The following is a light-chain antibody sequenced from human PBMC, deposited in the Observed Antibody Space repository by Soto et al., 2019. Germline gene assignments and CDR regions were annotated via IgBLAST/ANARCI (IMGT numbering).Light chain of an antibody. Sequence: DIVMTQSPDSLAVSLGERAPINCKSSQRVLNSSNNKNYLAWYQQKPGQPPKLLISWASTRESGVTDRFSGSGSGTDFTLTISSLQAEDVAVYYCQQYYSTPQTFGQGTKVEIK. CDR1: QRVLNSSNNKNY. CDR3: QQYYSTPQT. J-gene: IGKJ1*01. CDR2: WAS. V-gene: IGKV4-1*01.